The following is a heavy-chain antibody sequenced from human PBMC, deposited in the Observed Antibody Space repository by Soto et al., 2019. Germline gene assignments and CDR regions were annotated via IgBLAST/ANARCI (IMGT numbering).Heavy chain of an antibody. Sequence: SETLSLTCTVSGGSISSFYWSWIRQPPGKGLEWIGYIYYSGSTNYNPSLKSRVTISVDTSKNQFSLKLSSVTAADTAVYYCARDLKDGGEGYYYYYGMDVWGQGTTVTVSS. V-gene: IGHV4-59*01. J-gene: IGHJ6*02. CDR1: GGSISSFY. CDR2: IYYSGST. CDR3: ARDLKDGGEGYYYYYGMDV. D-gene: IGHD3-10*01.